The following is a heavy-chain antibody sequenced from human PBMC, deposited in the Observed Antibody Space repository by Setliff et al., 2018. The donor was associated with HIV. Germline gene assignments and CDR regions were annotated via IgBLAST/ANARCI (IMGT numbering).Heavy chain of an antibody. J-gene: IGHJ4*02. CDR2: IYTSGST. Sequence: TLSLTCTVSGGSISSGSYYWSWIRQPAGKGLEWIGHIYTSGSTNYNPSLKSRVTISVDTSKNQFSLKLSSVTAADTAVYYCARDSGGYGGPRPIDYWGQGTLVTVSS. D-gene: IGHD4-17*01. V-gene: IGHV4-61*09. CDR1: GGSISSGSYY. CDR3: ARDSGGYGGPRPIDY.